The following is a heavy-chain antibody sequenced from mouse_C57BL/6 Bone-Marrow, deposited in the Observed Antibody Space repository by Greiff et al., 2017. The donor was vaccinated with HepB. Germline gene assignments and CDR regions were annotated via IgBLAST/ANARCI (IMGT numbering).Heavy chain of an antibody. CDR1: GYTFTSYG. V-gene: IGHV1-81*01. D-gene: IGHD2-4*01. CDR2: IYPRSGNT. J-gene: IGHJ3*01. CDR3: ARLGIRAWFAY. Sequence: VMLVESGAELARPGASVKLSCKASGYTFTSYGISWVKQRTGQGLEWIGEIYPRSGNTYYNEKFKGKATLTADKSSSTAYMELRSLTSEDSAVYFCARLGIRAWFAYWGQGTLVTVSA.